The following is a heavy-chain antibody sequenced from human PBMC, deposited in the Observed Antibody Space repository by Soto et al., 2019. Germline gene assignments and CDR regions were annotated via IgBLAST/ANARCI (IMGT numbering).Heavy chain of an antibody. CDR3: ARESEDLTSNFDY. Sequence: GGSLRLSCAASGFTFTRYSMNWVRQAPGKGLEWVSSISSTTNYIYYGDSMKGRFTITRDNAKNSLYLEMNSPRAEDTAVYYCARESEDLTSNFDYWGQGTLVTVSS. V-gene: IGHV3-21*06. CDR1: GFTFTRYS. CDR2: ISSTTNYI. J-gene: IGHJ4*02.